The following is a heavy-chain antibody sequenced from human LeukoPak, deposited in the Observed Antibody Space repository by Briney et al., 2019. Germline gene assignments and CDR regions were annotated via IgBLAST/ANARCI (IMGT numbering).Heavy chain of an antibody. CDR2: IYYSGST. V-gene: IGHV4-30-4*01. CDR1: GGSMGSGDYY. CDR3: ARDYYDSSGYYNYFDY. J-gene: IGHJ4*02. Sequence: SETLSLTCTVSGGSMGSGDYYWSWIRQPPGKGLEWIGYIYYSGSTYYNPSLKSRVTISVDTSKNQFSLKLSSVTAADTAVYYCARDYYDSSGYYNYFDYWGQGTLVTVSS. D-gene: IGHD3-22*01.